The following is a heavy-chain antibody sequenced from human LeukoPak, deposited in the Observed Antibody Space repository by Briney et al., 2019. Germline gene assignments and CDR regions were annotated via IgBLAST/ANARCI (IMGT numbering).Heavy chain of an antibody. CDR1: GSTFSSYA. Sequence: GGSLRLSCAASGSTFSSYAMSWVRQAPGKGLEWVSAISGSGGSTYYADSVKGRFTISRDNSKNTLYLQMNSLRAEDTAVYYCATRQWLSSVDDYWGQGILVTVSS. J-gene: IGHJ4*02. D-gene: IGHD3-22*01. CDR2: ISGSGGST. V-gene: IGHV3-23*01. CDR3: ATRQWLSSVDDY.